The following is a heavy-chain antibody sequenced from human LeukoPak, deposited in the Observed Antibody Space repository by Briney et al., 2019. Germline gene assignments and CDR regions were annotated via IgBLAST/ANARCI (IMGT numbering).Heavy chain of an antibody. CDR1: GGSIISNY. CDR3: ARLKFYDSTGYSPGYYMDV. Sequence: SETLSLTCTVSGGSIISNYWSWIRQSAGTGLEWIGRIYGGGITDYNPSLKSRVTMSLDTSREQFSLRLTSVTAADTAVYYCARLKFYDSTGYSPGYYMDVWGKGTTVSVFS. J-gene: IGHJ6*03. D-gene: IGHD3-22*01. CDR2: IYGGGIT. V-gene: IGHV4-4*07.